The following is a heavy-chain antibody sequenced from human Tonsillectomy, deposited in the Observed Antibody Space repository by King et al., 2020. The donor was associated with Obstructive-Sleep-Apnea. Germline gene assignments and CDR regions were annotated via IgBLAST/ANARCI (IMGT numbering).Heavy chain of an antibody. D-gene: IGHD4-23*01. CDR2: IYIIGSTSGST. V-gene: IGHV4-4*07. J-gene: IGHJ4*02. CDR3: ARQGDGGNFEDY. CDR1: GGSISGYY. Sequence: QLQESGPGLVKPSETLSLICTVSGGSISGYYLSWIRQSAGQGLGWIARIYIIGSTSGSTSPNPSLKSRVTMSADMSKNQFSLGLTSVTAADTAVYYCARQGDGGNFEDYWGQGTLVTVSS.